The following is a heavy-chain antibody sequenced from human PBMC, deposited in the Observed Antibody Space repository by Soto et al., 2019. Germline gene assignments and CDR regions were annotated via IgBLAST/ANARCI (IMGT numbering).Heavy chain of an antibody. CDR3: ARLGYYDYVWGSYRYYFDY. CDR2: INHSGST. D-gene: IGHD3-16*02. Sequence: SETLSLTCAVYGGSFSGYYWSWIRQPPGKGLEWIREINHSGSTNYNPSLKSRVTISVDTSKNQFSLKLSSVTAADTAVYYCARLGYYDYVWGSYRYYFDYWGQGTLGTVSS. CDR1: GGSFSGYY. J-gene: IGHJ4*02. V-gene: IGHV4-34*01.